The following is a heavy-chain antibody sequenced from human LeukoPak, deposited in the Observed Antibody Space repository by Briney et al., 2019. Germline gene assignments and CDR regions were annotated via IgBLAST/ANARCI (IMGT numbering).Heavy chain of an antibody. CDR2: ISAYNGNT. CDR3: ARDKKDYYDSSGYYSDDAFDI. V-gene: IGHV1-18*01. D-gene: IGHD3-22*01. J-gene: IGHJ3*02. Sequence: GASVKVSCKASGYTFTSYGISWVRQAPGQGLEWMGWISAYNGNTNYAQKLQGRVTMTTDTSTSTAYMELRSLRSDDTAVYYCARDKKDYYDSSGYYSDDAFDIWGQGTMVTVSS. CDR1: GYTFTSYG.